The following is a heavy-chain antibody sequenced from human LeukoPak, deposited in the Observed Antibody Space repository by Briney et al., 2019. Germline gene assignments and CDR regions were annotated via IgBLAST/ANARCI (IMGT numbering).Heavy chain of an antibody. CDR3: ARGTTVNPY. D-gene: IGHD4-17*01. V-gene: IGHV3-30*02. CDR2: IRYDGGNK. Sequence: GGSLRLSCAASGFIFSSYGMHWVRQAPGKGLEWVAFIRYDGGNKFYPDSVKGRFTISIDNSKNTLYLQMNSLRVEDTAVYYGARGTTVNPYWGQGTLVTVSS. J-gene: IGHJ4*02. CDR1: GFIFSSYG.